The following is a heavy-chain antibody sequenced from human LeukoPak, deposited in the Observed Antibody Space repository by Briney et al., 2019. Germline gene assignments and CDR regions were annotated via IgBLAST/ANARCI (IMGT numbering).Heavy chain of an antibody. CDR1: RFTFSSYS. CDR2: ISSSSSYI. J-gene: IGHJ6*03. Sequence: GGSLRLSCAASRFTFSSYSMNWVRQAPGKGLEWVSSISSSSSYIYYADSVKGRFTISRDNAKNSLYLQMNSLRAEDTAVYYCARDASSGGGMDVWGKGTTVTVSS. V-gene: IGHV3-21*01. D-gene: IGHD6-19*01. CDR3: ARDASSGGGMDV.